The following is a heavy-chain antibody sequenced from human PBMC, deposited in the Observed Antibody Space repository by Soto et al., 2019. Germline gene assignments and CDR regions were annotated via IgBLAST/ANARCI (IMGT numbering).Heavy chain of an antibody. CDR2: IKQDGSEK. Sequence: PGGSLRLSCAASGFSFSNVWMTWVRQAPGKGLEWVANIKQDGSEKYYVDSVKGRFTISRDNAKNSLYLQMNSLRAEDTAVYYCARDSLEYYYYGMDVWGQGTTVTVSS. CDR3: ARDSLEYYYYGMDV. V-gene: IGHV3-7*01. CDR1: GFSFSNVW. J-gene: IGHJ6*02.